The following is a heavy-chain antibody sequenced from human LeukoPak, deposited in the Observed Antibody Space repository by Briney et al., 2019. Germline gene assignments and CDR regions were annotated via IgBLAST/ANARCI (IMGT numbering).Heavy chain of an antibody. D-gene: IGHD2-15*01. J-gene: IGHJ4*02. CDR2: IIDIGAT. CDR3: AKDYGNCSAGRCYSVPGDY. V-gene: IGHV3-23*01. CDR1: GFTFSSYA. Sequence: GGSLRLSCAASGFTFSSYAMTWVRQAPGKGLEWVSTIIDIGATYHADSVKGLFTISRDISKNTVYLQMNSLRAEDTAVYYCAKDYGNCSAGRCYSVPGDYWGQGTLVTVSS.